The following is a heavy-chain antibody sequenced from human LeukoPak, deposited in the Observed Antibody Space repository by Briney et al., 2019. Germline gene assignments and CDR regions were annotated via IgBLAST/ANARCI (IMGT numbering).Heavy chain of an antibody. CDR3: ARDGLGEMARDDY. Sequence: GSLRLSCAASGFTFSSYSMNWVRQAPGKGLEWIGEINHSGSTNYNPSLKSRVTISVDTSKNQFSLKLSSVTAADTAVYYCARDGLGEMARDDYWGQGTLVTVSS. J-gene: IGHJ4*02. CDR1: GFTFSSYS. V-gene: IGHV4-34*01. CDR2: INHSGST. D-gene: IGHD3-16*01.